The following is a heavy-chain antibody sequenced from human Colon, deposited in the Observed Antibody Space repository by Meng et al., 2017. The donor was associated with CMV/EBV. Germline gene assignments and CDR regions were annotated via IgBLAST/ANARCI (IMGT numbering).Heavy chain of an antibody. CDR1: GYSISSGYY. Sequence: GSLRLSCSVSGYSISSGYYWGWIRQSPGRGLEWIGSIYSSGYSYYNPSLKNRVAMSVDTSKNQFSLKVTSVTAADTAIYYCARDDYSVDYYFDYWGQGTLVTVSS. CDR2: IYSSGYS. CDR3: ARDDYSVDYYFDY. D-gene: IGHD3-16*01. V-gene: IGHV4-38-2*02. J-gene: IGHJ4*03.